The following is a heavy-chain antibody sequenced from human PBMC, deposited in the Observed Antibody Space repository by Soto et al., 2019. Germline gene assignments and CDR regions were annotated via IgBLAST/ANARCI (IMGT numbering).Heavy chain of an antibody. D-gene: IGHD3-10*01. Sequence: EVQLLESGGGLVQPGESLRLSCAASGFTFSYYAMSWVRQAPGKGLEWVSAISGSGGSTYYADSVKGRFTISRDNSKNTLYLQMNSLRVEDTAVYYCSEDGADSGSYMDYWGQGTLVTVSP. CDR3: SEDGADSGSYMDY. J-gene: IGHJ4*02. CDR1: GFTFSYYA. V-gene: IGHV3-23*01. CDR2: ISGSGGST.